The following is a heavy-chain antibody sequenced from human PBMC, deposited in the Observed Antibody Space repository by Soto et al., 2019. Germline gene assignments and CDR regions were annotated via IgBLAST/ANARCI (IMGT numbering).Heavy chain of an antibody. D-gene: IGHD2-15*01. CDR3: ARQLLRARYFDY. CDR1: GGSFSGYY. CDR2: INHSGST. Sequence: QVQLQQWGAGLLKPSETLSLTCAVYGGSFSGYYWSWIRQPPGKGLEWIGEINHSGSTNYNPSLKSRVTISVDTSKNQFSLKLSSVTAADTAVYYCARQLLRARYFDYWGQGILVTVSS. J-gene: IGHJ4*02. V-gene: IGHV4-34*01.